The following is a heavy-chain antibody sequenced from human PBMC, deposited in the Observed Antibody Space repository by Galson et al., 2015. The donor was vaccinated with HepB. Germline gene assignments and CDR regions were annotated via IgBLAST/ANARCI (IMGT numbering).Heavy chain of an antibody. CDR1: GFTVSKYY. D-gene: IGHD6-19*01. V-gene: IGHV3-53*05. CDR3: AGDWGTSGWLH. J-gene: IGHJ4*02. CDR2: INSGGSA. Sequence: SLRLSCAVSGFTVSKYYVSWVRQTPGKGLEWVSFINSGGSAYYADSVKGRFSISRDNSKNTLYLQMNSLRPEDTAVYYCAGDWGTSGWLHWGQGTLDTVSS.